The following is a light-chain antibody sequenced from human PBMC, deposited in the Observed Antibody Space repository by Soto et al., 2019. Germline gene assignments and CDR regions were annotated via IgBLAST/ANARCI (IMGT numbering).Light chain of an antibody. CDR3: QQFNNYLIT. V-gene: IGKV1D-13*01. Sequence: AIQLTQSPSSLSASVGDRVTITCRASQGISSALAWYQQKPGKAPKLLIYDASSLESGVPSRFSGSGSGTDFTLTISSLHPEDFATYYCQQFNNYLITVGQGTRLEIK. J-gene: IGKJ5*01. CDR1: QGISSA. CDR2: DAS.